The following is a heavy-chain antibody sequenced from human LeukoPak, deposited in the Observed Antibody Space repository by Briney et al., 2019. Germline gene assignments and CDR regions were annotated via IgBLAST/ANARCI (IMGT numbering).Heavy chain of an antibody. Sequence: SETLSLTCSVSGGSISSGTCYWSWIRQPAGKGLEWIGRISRGGSTNYSPSLKSRVTISLDTSKSQFSLKLSSVTAADTAVYYCARIDVNNFFDFWGQGPMITGSS. CDR2: ISRGGST. V-gene: IGHV4-61*02. CDR1: GGSISSGTCY. J-gene: IGHJ4*02. CDR3: ARIDVNNFFDF.